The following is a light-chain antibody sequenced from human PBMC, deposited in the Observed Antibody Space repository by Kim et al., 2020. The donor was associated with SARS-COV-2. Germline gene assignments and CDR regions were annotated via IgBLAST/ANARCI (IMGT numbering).Light chain of an antibody. CDR3: QQSSS. V-gene: IGKV1-9*01. Sequence: SSLSASVGDRVIITCRASQGMSSYLAWYQQKPGKAPKRLIYPASTLQSGVPSRFSGIGSGTDFTLTISSLQPEDFATYYCQQSSSFGGGTKVDIK. CDR1: QGMSSY. J-gene: IGKJ4*01. CDR2: PAS.